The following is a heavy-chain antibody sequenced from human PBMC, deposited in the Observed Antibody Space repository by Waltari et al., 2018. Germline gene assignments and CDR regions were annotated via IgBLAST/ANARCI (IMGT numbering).Heavy chain of an antibody. CDR3: AERPLRSGPMGRSAWYFDL. CDR2: INHSGST. V-gene: IGHV4-34*01. J-gene: IGHJ2*01. D-gene: IGHD1-1*01. Sequence: QVQLQQWGAGLLKPSETLSLTCAVYGGSFSGYYWSWIRQPPGKGLEWIREINHSGSTNSDPSLKSRVNISVGTSKNQFSLKLSSITAADTAVYYCAERPLRSGPMGRSAWYFDLWGRGTLVTVSS. CDR1: GGSFSGYY.